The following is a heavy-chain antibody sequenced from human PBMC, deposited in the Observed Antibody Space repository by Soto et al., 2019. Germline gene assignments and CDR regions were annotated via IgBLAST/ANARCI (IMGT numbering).Heavy chain of an antibody. J-gene: IGHJ6*02. V-gene: IGHV1-69*01. Sequence: QVQLVQSGAEVKKPGSSVKVSCKASGGTFSSYAISWVRQAPGQGLEWMGGIIPIFGTANYAQKFQGRVKNTADESTSTAYMELSSLRSEDTAVYYCARDGTTVTVFEYYGMDVWGQGTTVTVSS. CDR1: GGTFSSYA. D-gene: IGHD4-4*01. CDR2: IIPIFGTA. CDR3: ARDGTTVTVFEYYGMDV.